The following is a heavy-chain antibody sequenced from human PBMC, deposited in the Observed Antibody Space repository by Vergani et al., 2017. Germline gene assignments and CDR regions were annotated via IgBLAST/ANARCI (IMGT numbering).Heavy chain of an antibody. CDR3: ARFMYYDYVWGSYRYALLYFDY. V-gene: IGHV4-4*02. Sequence: QVQLQESGPGLVKPSGTLSLTCAVSGGSISSSNWWSWFRQPPGEGLGWIGEIYHSGSTNYNQSLKSRVTISVDKSKNQFSLKLSSVTAADTAVYYCARFMYYDYVWGSYRYALLYFDYWGQGTLVTVSS. CDR2: IYHSGST. CDR1: GGSISSSNW. D-gene: IGHD3-16*02. J-gene: IGHJ4*02.